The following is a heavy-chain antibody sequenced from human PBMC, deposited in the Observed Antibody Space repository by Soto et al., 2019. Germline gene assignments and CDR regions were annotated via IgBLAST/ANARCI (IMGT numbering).Heavy chain of an antibody. D-gene: IGHD6-13*01. CDR3: TADASRASSSGCWFDP. CDR2: ISSNSAYI. J-gene: IGHJ5*02. CDR1: GLTFRSFT. V-gene: IGHV3-21*01. Sequence: PGRSLSLSCAAAGLTFRSFTMNWVRQAPGKGLEWVSTISSNSAYIYYTDALRGRLTISRDNATNSLHLQMTSLRAEDTAVYYCTADASRASSSGCWFDPWGPGTLVTVSS.